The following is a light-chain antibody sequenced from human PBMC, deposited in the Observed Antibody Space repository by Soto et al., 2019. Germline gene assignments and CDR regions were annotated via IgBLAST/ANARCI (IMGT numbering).Light chain of an antibody. V-gene: IGKV3-15*01. CDR2: GAS. J-gene: IGKJ3*01. Sequence: EIVMTQSPATLSVSPGERATLSCRASQSVSSNLAWYQQKPGQAPRLLIYGASTRATGIPARFSGSGSGKEFTLTISSLQSEDFAVYYCQQYNSWPPLYTFGPGTKVDIK. CDR3: QQYNSWPPLYT. CDR1: QSVSSN.